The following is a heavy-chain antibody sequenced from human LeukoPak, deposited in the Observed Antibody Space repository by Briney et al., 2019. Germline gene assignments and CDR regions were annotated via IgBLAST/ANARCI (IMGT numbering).Heavy chain of an antibody. V-gene: IGHV3-33*06. D-gene: IGHD3-10*01. Sequence: GGSLRLSCAASGFTFSSYGMHWVRQAPGKGLEWVAVIWYDGSNKYYADSVKGRFTISRDNSKNTLYLQMNSLRAEDTAVYYCAKALFGAYYYGSGSYDNWFDPWGQGTLVTVSS. J-gene: IGHJ5*02. CDR3: AKALFGAYYYGSGSYDNWFDP. CDR1: GFTFSSYG. CDR2: IWYDGSNK.